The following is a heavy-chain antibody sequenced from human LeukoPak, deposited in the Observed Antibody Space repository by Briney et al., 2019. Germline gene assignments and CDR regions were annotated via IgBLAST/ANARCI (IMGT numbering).Heavy chain of an antibody. J-gene: IGHJ4*02. D-gene: IGHD4-17*01. CDR2: IIPIFGTA. CDR1: GYTFTSYA. V-gene: IGHV1-69*05. Sequence: SVKVSCKASGYTFTSYAMNWVRQAPGQGLEWMGGIIPIFGTANYAQKFQGRVTITTDESTSTAYMELSSLRSEDTAVYYCARGDFYGDYVGLDYWGQGTLVTVSS. CDR3: ARGDFYGDYVGLDY.